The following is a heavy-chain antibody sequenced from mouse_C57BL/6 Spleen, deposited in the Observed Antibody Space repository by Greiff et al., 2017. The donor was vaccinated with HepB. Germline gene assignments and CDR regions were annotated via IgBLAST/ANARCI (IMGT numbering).Heavy chain of an antibody. J-gene: IGHJ4*01. CDR2: IYPGDGDT. D-gene: IGHD1-1*01. V-gene: IGHV1-80*01. CDR3: ALYYYGSSPYYAMDY. CDR1: GYAFSSYW. Sequence: QVQLQQSGAELVKPGASVKISCKASGYAFSSYWMNWVKQRPGKGLEWIGQIYPGDGDTNYNGKFKGKATLTADKSSSTAYMQLSSLTSEDYAVYFCALYYYGSSPYYAMDYWGQGTSVTVSS.